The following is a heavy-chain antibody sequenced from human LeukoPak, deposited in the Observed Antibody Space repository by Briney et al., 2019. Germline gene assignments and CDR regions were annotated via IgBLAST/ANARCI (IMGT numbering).Heavy chain of an antibody. CDR2: ISAYNGNT. D-gene: IGHD3-10*01. J-gene: IGHJ4*02. CDR1: GYTFTSYG. V-gene: IGHV1-18*01. Sequence: SVKVSCKASGYTFTSYGISWVRQAPGQGLEWMGWISAYNGNTNYAQKLQGRVTMTTDTSTSTAYMELRSLRSDDTAVYYCARDSYYYGSGSYPLFDYWGQGTLVTVSS. CDR3: ARDSYYYGSGSYPLFDY.